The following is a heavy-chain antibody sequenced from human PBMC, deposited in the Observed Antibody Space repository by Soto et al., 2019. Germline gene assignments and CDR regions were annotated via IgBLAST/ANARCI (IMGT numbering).Heavy chain of an antibody. CDR2: MNPKSGHT. CDR3: ARTDGDLDV. CDR1: GYTFSSYD. J-gene: IGHJ6*02. D-gene: IGHD4-17*01. V-gene: IGHV1-8*01. Sequence: QVQLVQSGAEVKKPGASVTVSCKASGYTFSSYDINWVRQATGQGLEWMGWMNPKSGHTGSAQKFQGSVTMTRDTSISTAYMELSSLRSEDTAIYYCARTDGDLDVWGQGTTVTVSS.